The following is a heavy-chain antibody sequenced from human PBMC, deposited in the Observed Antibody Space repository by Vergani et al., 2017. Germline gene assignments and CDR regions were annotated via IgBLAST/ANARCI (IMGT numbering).Heavy chain of an antibody. CDR3: TRAQRAYSYGYSDC. CDR2: IRSKAYGGTT. D-gene: IGHD5-18*01. Sequence: EVQLVESGGGLVQPGRSLRLSCTASGFTFGDYAMSWFRQAPGKGLEWVGFIRSKAYGGTTEYAASVKGRFTISRDDSKSIAYLQMNSLKTEDTAVYYCTRAQRAYSYGYSDCWGQGTLVTVSS. CDR1: GFTFGDYA. V-gene: IGHV3-49*03. J-gene: IGHJ4*02.